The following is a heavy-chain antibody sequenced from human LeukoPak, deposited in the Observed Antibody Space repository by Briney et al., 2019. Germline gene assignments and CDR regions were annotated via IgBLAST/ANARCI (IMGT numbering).Heavy chain of an antibody. CDR2: IIPIPGTT. CDR3: ARDRCSSSICYLFDY. D-gene: IGHD2-2*01. J-gene: IGHJ4*02. Sequence: SVKVSCKASGGTFSSNAINWVRQAPGQGFEWMGGIIPIPGTTNFAQKFQGRVTITTDESRSTTYMELSSLTSEDTAVYYSARDRCSSSICYLFDYWGQGTLVTVSS. CDR1: GGTFSSNA. V-gene: IGHV1-69*05.